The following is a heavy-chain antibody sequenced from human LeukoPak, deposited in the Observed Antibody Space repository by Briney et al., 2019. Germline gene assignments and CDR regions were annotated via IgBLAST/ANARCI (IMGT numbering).Heavy chain of an antibody. D-gene: IGHD2-15*01. V-gene: IGHV5-51*01. CDR3: ARRSGWFDP. Sequence: GGSLQISFKGSGSSFTSYWIGWVRPMPGKGLEWMGIIYPGDSDTRYSPSFQGQVTISADKSISTAYLQWSSLKASDTAMYYCARRSGWFDPWGQGTLVTVSS. J-gene: IGHJ5*02. CDR2: IYPGDSDT. CDR1: GSSFTSYW.